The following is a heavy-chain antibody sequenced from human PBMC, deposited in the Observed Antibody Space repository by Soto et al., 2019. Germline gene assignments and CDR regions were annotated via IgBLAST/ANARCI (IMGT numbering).Heavy chain of an antibody. J-gene: IGHJ1*01. CDR3: AKADGEQWLIPHLDN. CDR2: ISCCGGST. Sequence: GGSLRLSCEASGFNFKKFAMGWVRQAPGEGLEWVSGISCCGGSTFYADSVKGRFSLARDDSKNTLSLQLNSLRVEDTAHYYCAKADGEQWLIPHLDNWGQGTQVTVSS. CDR1: GFNFKKFA. D-gene: IGHD6-19*01. V-gene: IGHV3-23*01.